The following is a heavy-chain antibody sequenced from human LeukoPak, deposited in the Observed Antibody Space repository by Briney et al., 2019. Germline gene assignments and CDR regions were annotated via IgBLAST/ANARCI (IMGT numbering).Heavy chain of an antibody. V-gene: IGHV3-23*01. CDR3: AKLFPDCSSTSCHGAFDI. Sequence: PGGSLRLSCAASGFTFSSYAMSWVRQAPGKGLEWVSAISGSGGSTYYADSVKGRFTISRDNSKNTLYLQMNSLRAEDTAVYYCAKLFPDCSSTSCHGAFDIWGQGTMVTVSS. J-gene: IGHJ3*02. CDR1: GFTFSSYA. CDR2: ISGSGGST. D-gene: IGHD2-2*01.